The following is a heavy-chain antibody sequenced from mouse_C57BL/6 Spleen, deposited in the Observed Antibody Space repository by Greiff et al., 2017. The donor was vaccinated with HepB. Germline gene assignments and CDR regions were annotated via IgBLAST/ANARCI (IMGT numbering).Heavy chain of an antibody. CDR1: GYSITSGYY. CDR2: ISYDGSN. Sequence: VQLQQSGPGLVKPSQSLSLTCSVTGYSITSGYYWNWIRQFPGNKLEWMGYISYDGSNNYNPSLKNRISITRDTSKNQFFLKLNSVTTEDTATYYCARGGKMITTLMDYWGQGTSVTVSS. J-gene: IGHJ4*01. D-gene: IGHD2-4*01. V-gene: IGHV3-6*01. CDR3: ARGGKMITTLMDY.